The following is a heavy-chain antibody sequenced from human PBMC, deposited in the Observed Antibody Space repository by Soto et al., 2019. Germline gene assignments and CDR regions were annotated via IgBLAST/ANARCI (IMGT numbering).Heavy chain of an antibody. J-gene: IGHJ6*02. D-gene: IGHD1-26*01. V-gene: IGHV3-21*01. CDR2: ISSSSSYI. CDR3: ARAHQWELLGYYYYGMDV. CDR1: GFTFSSYS. Sequence: PGESLKISCAASGFTFSSYSMNWVRQAPGKGLEWVSSISSSSSYIYYADSVKGRFTISRDNAKNSLYLQMNSLRAEDTAVYYCARAHQWELLGYYYYGMDVWGQGTTVTVSS.